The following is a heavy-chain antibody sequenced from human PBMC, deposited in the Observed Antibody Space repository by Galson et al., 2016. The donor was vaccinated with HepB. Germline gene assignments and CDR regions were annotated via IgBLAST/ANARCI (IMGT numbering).Heavy chain of an antibody. Sequence: SVKVSCKASGYTLTSHYMHWVRQAPGQGLEWVAMINPSAGNTRYAQRFEDRITVTRDTSTSTVYMGLSSLRSEDTAIYYCAANNWDSVPNYYYYAMDVWGQGTTVTVSS. J-gene: IGHJ6*02. CDR2: INPSAGNT. V-gene: IGHV1-46*01. D-gene: IGHD1-7*01. CDR1: GYTLTSHY. CDR3: AANNWDSVPNYYYYAMDV.